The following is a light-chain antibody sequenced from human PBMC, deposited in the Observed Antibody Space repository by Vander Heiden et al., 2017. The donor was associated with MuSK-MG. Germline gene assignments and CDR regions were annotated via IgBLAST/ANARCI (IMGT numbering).Light chain of an antibody. Sequence: DIMITQSPDSLAVSLLERATLNCQASQSVLYSSNNKNYLAWYQQKPGQPPKLLIYWASTRESGVPDRFSGSGSGTDFTLTISSLQAEDVAIYYCQQYDSDPPWTFGPGTKVEIK. CDR2: WAS. V-gene: IGKV4-1*01. J-gene: IGKJ1*01. CDR3: QQYDSDPPWT. CDR1: QSVLYSSNNKNY.